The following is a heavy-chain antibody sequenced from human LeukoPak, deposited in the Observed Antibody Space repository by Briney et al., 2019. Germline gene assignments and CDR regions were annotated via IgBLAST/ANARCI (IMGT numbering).Heavy chain of an antibody. CDR2: IYYSGST. D-gene: IGHD3-10*01. V-gene: IGHV4-59*01. CDR1: GGSISSYY. CDR3: ARGLRDYYGSGSYYYYFDY. J-gene: IGHJ4*02. Sequence: SETLSLTCTVSGGSISSYYWSWIRQPPGKGLEWIGYIYYSGSTNYNPSLKSRVTISVDTSKNQFSLELSSVTAADTAVYYCARGLRDYYGSGSYYYYFDYWGQGTLVTVSS.